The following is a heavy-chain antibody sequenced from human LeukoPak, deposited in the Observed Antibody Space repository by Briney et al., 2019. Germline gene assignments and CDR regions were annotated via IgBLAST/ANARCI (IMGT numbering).Heavy chain of an antibody. J-gene: IGHJ4*02. CDR1: GYTFTSYD. D-gene: IGHD3-22*01. CDR2: MNPNSGNT. Sequence: ASVKVSCKASGYTFTSYDINWVRQATGQGLEWMGWMNPNSGNTNYAQKFQGRVTITRDTSASTAYMELSSLRSEDTAVYYCATHEGMYYYDSSGLDYWGQGTLVTVSS. CDR3: ATHEGMYYYDSSGLDY. V-gene: IGHV1-8*01.